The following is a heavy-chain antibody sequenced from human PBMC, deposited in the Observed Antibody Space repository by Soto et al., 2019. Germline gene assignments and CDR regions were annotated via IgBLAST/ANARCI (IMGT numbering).Heavy chain of an antibody. V-gene: IGHV4-39*01. CDR3: ASPTLGAFDI. D-gene: IGHD3-16*01. CDR2: IFYSGST. Sequence: SETLSLTCTISGGSISSSNYFLGWIRQPPGKGLEWIGSIFYSGSTRYNSSLKSRVTISVDTSKNQFSLRMSSVTAADTAVYYCASPTLGAFDIWGQGTMVTVSS. CDR1: GGSISSSNYF. J-gene: IGHJ3*02.